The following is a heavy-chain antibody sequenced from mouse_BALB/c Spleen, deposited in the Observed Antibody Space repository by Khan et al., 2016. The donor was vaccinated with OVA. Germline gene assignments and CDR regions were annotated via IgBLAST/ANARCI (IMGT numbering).Heavy chain of an antibody. CDR3: ARKNYYGYAMDY. V-gene: IGHV3-2*02. Sequence: VQLKESGPGLVKPSQSLSVTCTVTDYSITSDYAWDWIRQFPGNKLEWMGYISYGGSTSYNPSLQSRISITRDTSKNQFFLQLNSVTTEDTATYYCARKNYYGYAMDYWGQGTSVTVSS. J-gene: IGHJ4*01. D-gene: IGHD1-1*01. CDR2: ISYGGST. CDR1: DYSITSDYA.